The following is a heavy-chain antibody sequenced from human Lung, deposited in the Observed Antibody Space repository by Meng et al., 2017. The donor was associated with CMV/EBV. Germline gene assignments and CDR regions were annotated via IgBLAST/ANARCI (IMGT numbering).Heavy chain of an antibody. Sequence: LSCTVSGGSISSYYWSWIRQPPGKGLEWIGYIYYSGSTNYNPSLKSRVTISVDTSKNQFSLKLSSVTAADTAVYYCARDGSLGYFDYWGQGTLVXVSS. CDR2: IYYSGST. CDR3: ARDGSLGYFDY. J-gene: IGHJ4*02. V-gene: IGHV4-59*01. CDR1: GGSISSYY. D-gene: IGHD5-12*01.